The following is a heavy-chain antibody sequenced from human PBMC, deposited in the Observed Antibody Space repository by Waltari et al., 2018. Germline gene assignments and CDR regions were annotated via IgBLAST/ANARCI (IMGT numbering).Heavy chain of an antibody. J-gene: IGHJ6*02. Sequence: QVQLQQWGAGLLKPTETRSPTCAVDGGSLSGYYWSWIRQPPGKGLEWIGEINHSGSTNYNPSLKRRVPISVDTAKSQFALKLGSVTAADTAVYYCARVRQQWLATYYYYGMDVWGQGTTVTVSS. V-gene: IGHV4-34*01. CDR3: ARVRQQWLATYYYYGMDV. CDR1: GGSLSGYY. D-gene: IGHD6-19*01. CDR2: INHSGST.